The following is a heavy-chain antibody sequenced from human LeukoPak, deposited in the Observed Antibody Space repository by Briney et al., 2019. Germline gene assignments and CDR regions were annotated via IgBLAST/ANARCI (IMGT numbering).Heavy chain of an antibody. J-gene: IGHJ4*02. CDR2: ISSSSSYI. V-gene: IGHV3-21*01. CDR3: ARPVKTVTSEFDY. CDR1: GFTFSSYS. Sequence: GGSLRLSCAASGFTFSSYSMNWVRQAPGKGLEWFPSISSSSSYIYYADSVKGRFTISRDNAKNSLYLQMNSLRAEDTAVYYCARPVKTVTSEFDYWGQGTLVTVSS. D-gene: IGHD4-23*01.